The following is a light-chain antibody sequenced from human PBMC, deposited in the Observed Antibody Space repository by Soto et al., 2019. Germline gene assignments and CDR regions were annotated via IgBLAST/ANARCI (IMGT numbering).Light chain of an antibody. J-gene: IGLJ3*02. CDR3: GTWDSSLSAWV. Sequence: QSVLTQPPSMSAAPGQNVIISCSGSSSNIGGNYVSWYQHFPGRAPQLVIVDNNKRPSGIPDRFSGSKSGTSATLVISGLQAGDEADSYCGTWDSSLSAWVFGGGTKLTVL. CDR1: SSNIGGNY. CDR2: DNN. V-gene: IGLV1-51*01.